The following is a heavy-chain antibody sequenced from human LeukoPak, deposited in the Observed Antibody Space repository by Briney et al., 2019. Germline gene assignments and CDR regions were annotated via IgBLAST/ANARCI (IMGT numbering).Heavy chain of an antibody. CDR3: AIHSGATNTSFEY. V-gene: IGHV4-39*01. Sequence: PLETLSLTCTVSGGSISSSSYYWGWIRQPPGKGLEWIGSIYYSGSTYYNPSLKSRVTISVDPSNNQFSLKLTSVTAADTVVYYCAIHSGATNTSFEYWGQGTLVTGSS. CDR2: IYYSGST. D-gene: IGHD5-12*01. J-gene: IGHJ4*02. CDR1: GGSISSSSYY.